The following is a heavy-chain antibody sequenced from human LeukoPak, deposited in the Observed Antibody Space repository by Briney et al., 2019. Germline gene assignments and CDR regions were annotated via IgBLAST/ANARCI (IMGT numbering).Heavy chain of an antibody. CDR2: IYYSGST. CDR3: ARQDGNQPYYYYGMDV. Sequence: PSETLSLTCTVSGGSISSYYWSWIRQPPGKGLEWIGYIYYSGSTNYNPSLKSRVTISVDTSKNQFSLKLSSVTAADTAVYYCARQDGNQPYYYYGMDVWGQGTTVTVSS. J-gene: IGHJ6*02. D-gene: IGHD4-23*01. V-gene: IGHV4-59*08. CDR1: GGSISSYY.